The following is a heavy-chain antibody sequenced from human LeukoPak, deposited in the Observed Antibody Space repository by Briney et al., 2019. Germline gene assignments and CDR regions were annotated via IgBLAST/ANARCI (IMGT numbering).Heavy chain of an antibody. V-gene: IGHV1-2*02. CDR2: INPNSGGT. Sequence: WASVKVSCKASGYTFTSYDINWVRQAPGQGLEWMGWINPNSGGTNYAQKFQGRVTMTRDTSISTAYMELSRLRSDDTAVYYCARAMSHWGSRDGGNYWGQGTLVTVSS. J-gene: IGHJ4*02. CDR1: GYTFTSYD. D-gene: IGHD5-24*01. CDR3: ARAMSHWGSRDGGNY.